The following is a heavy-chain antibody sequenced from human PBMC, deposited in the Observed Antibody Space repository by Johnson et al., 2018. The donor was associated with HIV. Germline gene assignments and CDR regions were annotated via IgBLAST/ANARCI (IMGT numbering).Heavy chain of an antibody. CDR1: GFTFDSDD. V-gene: IGHV3-20*04. Sequence: VQLVESGGGLVKPGGSLRLSCAPSGFTFDSDDMSWVRQAPGKGLEWVSGINGNGGTTDYADSVKGRFTISRDNAKNTLYLQMNSLRTEDTAVYYCAREGTKDSSGLRWAMWG. CDR3: AREGTKDSSGLRWAM. J-gene: IGHJ1*01. CDR2: INGNGGTT. D-gene: IGHD3-22*01.